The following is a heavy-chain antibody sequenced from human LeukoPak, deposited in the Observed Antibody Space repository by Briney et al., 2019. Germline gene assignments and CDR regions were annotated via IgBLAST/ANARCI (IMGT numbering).Heavy chain of an antibody. Sequence: GSLRLSCAASGFTFSSYGMHWVRQAPGKGLEWVAFIRYDGSNKYYADSVKGRFTISRDNSKNTLYLQMNSLRAEDTAVYYCAKRGPLRASKGYCSSTSCYEYYYYYYMDVWGKGTTVTVSS. CDR2: IRYDGSNK. V-gene: IGHV3-30*02. J-gene: IGHJ6*03. CDR1: GFTFSSYG. CDR3: AKRGPLRASKGYCSSTSCYEYYYYYYMDV. D-gene: IGHD2-2*01.